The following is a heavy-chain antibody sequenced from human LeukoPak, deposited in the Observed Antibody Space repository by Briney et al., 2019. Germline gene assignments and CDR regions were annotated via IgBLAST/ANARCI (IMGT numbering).Heavy chain of an antibody. CDR1: GFTFSSYG. CDR3: AKDQGVTVTTGYNY. Sequence: PGGSLRLSSAASGFTFSSYGMHWVRQAPGKGLEWVAFIRYDGSNKYYADSVKGRFTISRDNSKNTLYLQMNSLRAEDTAVYYCAKDQGVTVTTGYNYWGQGTLVTVSS. D-gene: IGHD4-17*01. CDR2: IRYDGSNK. J-gene: IGHJ4*02. V-gene: IGHV3-30*02.